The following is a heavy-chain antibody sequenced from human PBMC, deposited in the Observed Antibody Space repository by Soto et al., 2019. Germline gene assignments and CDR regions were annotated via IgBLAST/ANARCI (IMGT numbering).Heavy chain of an antibody. CDR2: VSKSDYT. D-gene: IGHD6-19*01. CDR1: GFTFTNYG. Sequence: GGSLRPSCAVSGFTFTNYGINWVRQAPGKGLEWVSSVSKSDYTYYSDSVKGRFTISRDNAKNSVSLQMNNLRAEDTAVYYCAREDSIIIPAVADFWGQGTLVTVSS. J-gene: IGHJ4*02. CDR3: AREDSIIIPAVADF. V-gene: IGHV3-21*01.